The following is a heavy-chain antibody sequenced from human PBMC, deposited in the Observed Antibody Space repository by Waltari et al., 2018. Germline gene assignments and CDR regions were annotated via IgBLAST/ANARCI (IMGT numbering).Heavy chain of an antibody. CDR3: ARGGGITIFGVDYYYYMDV. CDR2: IIPIFGTA. CDR1: GGTFSSYA. V-gene: IGHV1-69*05. J-gene: IGHJ6*03. D-gene: IGHD3-3*01. Sequence: QVQLVQSGAEVKKPGSSVKVSCKASGGTFSSYAISWVRQAPGQGIEWMGGIIPIFGTANYAQKFQGRVTITTDESTSTAYMELSSLRSEDTAVYYCARGGGITIFGVDYYYYMDVWGKGTTVTVSS.